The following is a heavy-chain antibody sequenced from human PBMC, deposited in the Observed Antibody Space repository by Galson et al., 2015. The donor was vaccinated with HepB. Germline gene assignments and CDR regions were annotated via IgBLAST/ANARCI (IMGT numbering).Heavy chain of an antibody. Sequence: ETLSLTCIVSGYSLTNDDYWAWIRQPPGKGLEWIGSIYRSGSTFYNPSLKSRVSISIDKSKNQFSLRVSSVTATDTAVYYCARENSVWYYFDLWGQGTLVTVSS. V-gene: IGHV4-38-2*02. CDR1: GYSLTNDDY. CDR3: ARENSVWYYFDL. D-gene: IGHD6-19*01. J-gene: IGHJ4*02. CDR2: IYRSGST.